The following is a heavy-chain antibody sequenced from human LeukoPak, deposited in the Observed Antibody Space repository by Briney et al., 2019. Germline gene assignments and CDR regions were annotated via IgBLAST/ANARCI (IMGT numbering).Heavy chain of an antibody. CDR2: ISDSSDRT. CDR3: AKELYNYGDYGAEGLDV. CDR1: GFTFTSYA. Sequence: AGGSLRLSCAASGFTFTSYAMSWVRQAPGKGLEWVSTISDSSDRTYYADSVKGRFTISRDNSKITVYLQMNSLKAEDTAVYYCAKELYNYGDYGAEGLDVGGQGTTVTVS. J-gene: IGHJ6*02. V-gene: IGHV3-23*01. D-gene: IGHD4-17*01.